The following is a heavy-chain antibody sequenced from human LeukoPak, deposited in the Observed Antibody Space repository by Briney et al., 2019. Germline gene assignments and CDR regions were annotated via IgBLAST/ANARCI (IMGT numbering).Heavy chain of an antibody. Sequence: GGSLRLSCAASGFTFRNSAMSWVRQAPGKGLEWVSTFTGGDGSAYYADSVQGRFTISRDNSKSTLCLQMNSLRAEDTAVYYCAKQLGYCSDGSCYFPYWGQGTLVTVSS. CDR3: AKQLGYCSDGSCYFPY. J-gene: IGHJ4*02. CDR1: GFTFRNSA. D-gene: IGHD2-15*01. V-gene: IGHV3-23*01. CDR2: FTGGDGSA.